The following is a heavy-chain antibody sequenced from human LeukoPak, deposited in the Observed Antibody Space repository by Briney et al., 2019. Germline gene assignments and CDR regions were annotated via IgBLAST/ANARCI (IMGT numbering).Heavy chain of an antibody. CDR2: INHSGST. V-gene: IGHV4-34*01. CDR1: GGSFSGYY. D-gene: IGHD3-10*01. CDR3: ARRRYYGSGSYWYFDL. Sequence: SETLSLTCAVYGGSFSGYYWSWIRQPPGKGLEWIGEINHSGSTNYHPSLNSRVTMSVDTSKNQFSLKLSSVTAADTAFYYCARRRYYGSGSYWYFDLWGRGTLVTVSS. J-gene: IGHJ2*01.